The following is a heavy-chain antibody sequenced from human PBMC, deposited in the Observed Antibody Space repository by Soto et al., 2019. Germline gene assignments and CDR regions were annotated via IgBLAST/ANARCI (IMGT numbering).Heavy chain of an antibody. V-gene: IGHV3-23*01. CDR3: AAEHYCGGDCYLGNAFDI. CDR1: GFTFSSYA. D-gene: IGHD2-21*02. J-gene: IGHJ3*02. CDR2: ISGSGGST. Sequence: PGGSLRLSCAASGFTFSSYAMSWVRQAPGKGLEWVSAISGSGGSTYYADSVKGRFTISRDNSKNTLYLQMNSLRAEDTAVYYCAAEHYCGGDCYLGNAFDIWGQGTMVT.